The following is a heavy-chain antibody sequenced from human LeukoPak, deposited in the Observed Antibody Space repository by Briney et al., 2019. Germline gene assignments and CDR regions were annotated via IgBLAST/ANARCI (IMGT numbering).Heavy chain of an antibody. V-gene: IGHV4-59*01. CDR1: GGSISSSY. CDR3: ARTTEGYAGGPGYSYYYYMDV. D-gene: IGHD5-12*01. CDR2: IHYSGST. J-gene: IGHJ6*03. Sequence: PSETLSLTCTVSGGSISSSYWSWIRQPPGKGQEWLGYIHYSGSTHYNPSLKSRVTISVDTSKNQVSLKLRSVTAADTAVYYCARTTEGYAGGPGYSYYYYMDVWGKGTTVTISS.